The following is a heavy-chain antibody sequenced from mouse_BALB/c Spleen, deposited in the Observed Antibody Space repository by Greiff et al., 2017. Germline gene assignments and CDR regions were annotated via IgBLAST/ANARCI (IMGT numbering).Heavy chain of an antibody. Sequence: EVKLVESGAELVKPGASVKLSCTASGFNIKDTYMHWVKQRPEQGLEWIGRIDPANGNTKYDPKFQGKATITADTSSNTAYLQLSSLTSEDTAVYYCARGSGFDYWGQGTTLTVSS. CDR3: ARGSGFDY. V-gene: IGHV14-3*02. J-gene: IGHJ2*01. CDR2: IDPANGNT. CDR1: GFNIKDTY. D-gene: IGHD1-1*01.